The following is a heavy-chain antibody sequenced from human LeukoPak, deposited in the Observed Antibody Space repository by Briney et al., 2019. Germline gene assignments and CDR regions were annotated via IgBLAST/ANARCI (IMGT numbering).Heavy chain of an antibody. Sequence: GGSLRLSCAASGFTFSSYSMSWVRQAPGKGLEWVSSISSSSSYIYYADSVKGRFTISRDNAKNSLYLQMNSLRAEDTAVYYCARDTVEMATIYDYWGQGTLVTVSS. J-gene: IGHJ4*02. V-gene: IGHV3-21*01. D-gene: IGHD5-24*01. CDR3: ARDTVEMATIYDY. CDR2: ISSSSSYI. CDR1: GFTFSSYS.